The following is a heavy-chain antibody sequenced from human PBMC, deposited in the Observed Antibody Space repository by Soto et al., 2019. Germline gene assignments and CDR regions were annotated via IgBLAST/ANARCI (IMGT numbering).Heavy chain of an antibody. CDR3: TRLVGATTGRYWYFDL. CDR1: GFTFSGSA. Sequence: GGSLRLSCAASGFTFSGSAMHWVRQASGKGLEWVGRIRSKANSYATAYAASVKGRFTISRDDSKNTAYLQMNSLKTEDTAVYYCTRLVGATTGRYWYFDLWGRGTLVTVSS. V-gene: IGHV3-73*01. J-gene: IGHJ2*01. D-gene: IGHD1-26*01. CDR2: IRSKANSYAT.